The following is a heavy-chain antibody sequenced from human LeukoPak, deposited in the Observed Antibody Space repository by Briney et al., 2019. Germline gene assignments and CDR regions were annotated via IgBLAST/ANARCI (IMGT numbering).Heavy chain of an antibody. CDR2: IYYSGST. Sequence: NPSQTLSLTCTVSGGSISSGDYYWSWIRQPPGKGLEWIGYIYYSGSTYYNPSLKSRVTISVDTSKNQFSLKLSSVTAADAAVYYCARDLYDSSGYFDYWGQGTLVTVSS. CDR1: GGSISSGDYY. D-gene: IGHD3-22*01. V-gene: IGHV4-30-4*01. CDR3: ARDLYDSSGYFDY. J-gene: IGHJ4*02.